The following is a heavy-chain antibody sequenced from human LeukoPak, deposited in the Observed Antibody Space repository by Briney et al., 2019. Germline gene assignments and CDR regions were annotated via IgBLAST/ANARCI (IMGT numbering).Heavy chain of an antibody. J-gene: IGHJ3*02. CDR3: ARDLEWEQHNAFDI. D-gene: IGHD1-26*01. CDR2: IIPIFGTA. V-gene: IGHV1-69*06. Sequence: SVKVSCKASGGTFSSYAISWVRQAPGQGLEWMGGIIPIFGTANYAQKFQGRVTITADKSTSTAYMELRSLRSDDTAVYYCARDLEWEQHNAFDIWGQGTMVTVSS. CDR1: GGTFSSYA.